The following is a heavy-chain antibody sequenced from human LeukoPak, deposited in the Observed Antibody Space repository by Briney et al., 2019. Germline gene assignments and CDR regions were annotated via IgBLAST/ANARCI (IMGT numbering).Heavy chain of an antibody. V-gene: IGHV1-2*02. CDR1: GYTFTGYY. D-gene: IGHD6-19*01. CDR3: ARGTQYSSGWYVGSFDY. CDR2: INPNSGGT. J-gene: IGHJ4*02. Sequence: GASVKVSCKASGYTFTGYYMHWVRQAPGQGLEWMGWINPNSGGTNYAQKFQGRVTMTGDTSISTAYMELSRLRSDDTAVYYCARGTQYSSGWYVGSFDYWGQGTLVTVSS.